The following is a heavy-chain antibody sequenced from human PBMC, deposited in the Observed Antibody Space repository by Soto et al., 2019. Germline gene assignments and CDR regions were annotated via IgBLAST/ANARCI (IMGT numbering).Heavy chain of an antibody. J-gene: IGHJ4*02. Sequence: ASVKVSCKASGYTFTGYYMHWVRQAPGQGLEWMGWINPNSGGTNYAQKFQGWVTMTRDTSISTAYMELSRLRSDDTAVYYCARGERSSGWYAGWLFYWGQGTLVTVSS. CDR1: GYTFTGYY. CDR2: INPNSGGT. CDR3: ARGERSSGWYAGWLFY. V-gene: IGHV1-2*04. D-gene: IGHD6-19*01.